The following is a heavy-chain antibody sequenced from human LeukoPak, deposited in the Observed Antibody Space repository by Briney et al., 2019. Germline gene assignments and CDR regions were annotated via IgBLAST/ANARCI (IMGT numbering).Heavy chain of an antibody. CDR2: ISGSGGGT. CDR1: GLTFSTSA. Sequence: GGSLRLSCAAAGLTFSTSAMSWVRQAPGKGLEWVSGISGSGGGTFYADSVKGRFSISRDISKNTLYLQMNSLRAEDTAIYYCAKDGKTRNWNYFQAKPVYWGQGTLVTVSS. V-gene: IGHV3-23*01. D-gene: IGHD1-7*01. CDR3: AKDGKTRNWNYFQAKPVY. J-gene: IGHJ4*02.